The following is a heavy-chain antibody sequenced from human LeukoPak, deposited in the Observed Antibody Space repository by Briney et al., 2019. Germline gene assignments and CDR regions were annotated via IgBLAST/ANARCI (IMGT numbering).Heavy chain of an antibody. CDR1: GGTFSSYT. V-gene: IGHV1-69*02. Sequence: SVKVSCKASGGTFSSYTISWVRQAPGQGLEWMGRIIPILGIANYAQKFQGRVTITADKSTSTAYMELSSLRFEDTAVYYCARGEYDYVWGSYYDGYYFDYWGQGTLVTVSS. J-gene: IGHJ4*02. CDR2: IIPILGIA. D-gene: IGHD3-16*01. CDR3: ARGEYDYVWGSYYDGYYFDY.